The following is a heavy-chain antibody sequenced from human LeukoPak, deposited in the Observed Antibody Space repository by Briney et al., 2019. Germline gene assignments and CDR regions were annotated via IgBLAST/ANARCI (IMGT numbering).Heavy chain of an antibody. J-gene: IGHJ4*02. V-gene: IGHV4-39*01. CDR2: IYYSGST. Sequence: PSETLSLTCSVSGGSFSSSIYYGGWIRQPPGKGLEWIGSIYYSGSTYYNPSLKSRVTISVGTSKNQCSLKLSYVTAADTAVYYCASAFLDSSSWPSYFDYWGQGTLVTVSS. CDR3: ASAFLDSSSWPSYFDY. D-gene: IGHD6-13*01. CDR1: GGSFSSSIYY.